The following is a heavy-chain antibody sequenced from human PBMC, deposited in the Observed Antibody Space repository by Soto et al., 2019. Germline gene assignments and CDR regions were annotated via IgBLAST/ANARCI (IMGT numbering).Heavy chain of an antibody. CDR2: ISSSSSYI. J-gene: IGHJ4*02. D-gene: IGHD4-17*01. V-gene: IGHV3-21*01. Sequence: EVQLVESGGGLVKPGGSLRLSCAASGFTFSSYSMNWVRQAPGKGLEWVSSISSSSSYIYYADSVKGRFTISRDNAKNSLYLQMNSLRAEDTAVYYCARGAPDGDYGNNYWGQGTLVTVSS. CDR3: ARGAPDGDYGNNY. CDR1: GFTFSSYS.